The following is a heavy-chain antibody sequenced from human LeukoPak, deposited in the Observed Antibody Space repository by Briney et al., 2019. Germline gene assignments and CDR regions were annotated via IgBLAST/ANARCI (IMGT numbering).Heavy chain of an antibody. V-gene: IGHV4-59*01. CDR1: GNSISSYY. CDR3: ARASVSPEHFDY. D-gene: IGHD4-11*01. Sequence: PSETLSLTCTVSGNSISSYYWSWVRQPAGKGLEWIGYIYYSGSTNYNPSLKSRVTISVDTSKNQFSLKLSSVTAADTAVYYCARASVSPEHFDYWGQGTLVTVSS. CDR2: IYYSGST. J-gene: IGHJ4*02.